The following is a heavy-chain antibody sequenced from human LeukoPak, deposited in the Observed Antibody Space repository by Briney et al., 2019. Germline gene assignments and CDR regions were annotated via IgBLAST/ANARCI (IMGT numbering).Heavy chain of an antibody. CDR3: ARENLAAAADY. D-gene: IGHD6-25*01. CDR1: EFTFSAYW. CDR2: IRGDGSMT. V-gene: IGHV3-74*01. J-gene: IGHJ4*02. Sequence: GGSLRLSCAASEFTFSAYWMHWVRQAPGKGLVWVSRIRGDGSMTNYADSVKGRFTISRDNAKNTLYLQMNSLRHEDTAVYYCARENLAAAADYWGQGTVVTVSS.